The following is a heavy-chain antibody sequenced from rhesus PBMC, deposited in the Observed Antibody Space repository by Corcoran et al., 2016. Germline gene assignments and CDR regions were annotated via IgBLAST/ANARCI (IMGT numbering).Heavy chain of an antibody. Sequence: QVTLKESGPALVKPTQTLTLTCPFSGFSISTSGMGVGWTRQPPGKALEWLALIYWDDDKFYNTSLKSRLTISKDPSKNQVVLRMTNMDPVDTATYYCARRREELQAFDYWGQGVLVTVSS. J-gene: IGHJ4*01. CDR1: GFSISTSGMG. V-gene: IGHV2-174*01. D-gene: IGHD1-44*02. CDR2: IYWDDDK. CDR3: ARRREELQAFDY.